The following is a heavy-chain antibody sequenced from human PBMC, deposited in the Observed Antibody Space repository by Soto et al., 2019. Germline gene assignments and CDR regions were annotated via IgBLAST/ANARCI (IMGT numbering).Heavy chain of an antibody. D-gene: IGHD3-3*02. Sequence: PGGSLRLSCAASGFTFSNHAMSWVRPAPGKGLEWVSAVSGGGGSSFYADSVKGRFTISRDNSKNTVSLQMSGLRVEDTALYYCVRGLLAFFDFWGQGTPVTVSS. V-gene: IGHV3-23*01. CDR1: GFTFSNHA. CDR3: VRGLLAFFDF. J-gene: IGHJ4*02. CDR2: VSGGGGSS.